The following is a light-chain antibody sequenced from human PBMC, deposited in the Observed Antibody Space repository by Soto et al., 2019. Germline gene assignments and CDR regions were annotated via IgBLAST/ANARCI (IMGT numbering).Light chain of an antibody. J-gene: IGLJ1*01. Sequence: QSVLTQPPSASGTPGQRVTISCSGSISNIGTYTVNWYQQLPGTAPELLMHTNNQRPSGVPDRFSGSKSGTSASLAISGLQSEDEADYYCAAWDDGLNGYVFGTGTKVTV. CDR2: TNN. CDR1: ISNIGTYT. V-gene: IGLV1-44*01. CDR3: AAWDDGLNGYV.